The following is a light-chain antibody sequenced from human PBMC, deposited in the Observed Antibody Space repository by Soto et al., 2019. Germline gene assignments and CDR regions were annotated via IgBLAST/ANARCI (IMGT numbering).Light chain of an antibody. V-gene: IGLV3-21*04. Sequence: VLTQPRSVSVAPGKTARITCGGNNIGSKSVHWYQQKPGQAPVLVIYYDSDRPSGIPERFSGSNSGNTATLTVSRVEAGDEADYYCQVWDSSSVVFGGGTKLTVL. CDR3: QVWDSSSVV. CDR1: NIGSKS. J-gene: IGLJ2*01. CDR2: YDS.